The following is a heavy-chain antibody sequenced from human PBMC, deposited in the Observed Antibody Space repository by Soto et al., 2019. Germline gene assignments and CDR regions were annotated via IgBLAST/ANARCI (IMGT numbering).Heavy chain of an antibody. J-gene: IGHJ3*01. V-gene: IGHV3-43*01. Sequence: PXGSLRFTSAAYGFTSDDINWRRVGQRPGSDLDWVTLAGYDSGNRIYADSVQGRFTISRDNSNSSLFLQMNSLRTEDTAVYFCVKGASCAGFIFDLWGLGTTVTVSS. D-gene: IGHD3-16*01. CDR2: AGYDSGNR. CDR3: VKGASCAGFIFDL. CDR1: GFTSDDIN.